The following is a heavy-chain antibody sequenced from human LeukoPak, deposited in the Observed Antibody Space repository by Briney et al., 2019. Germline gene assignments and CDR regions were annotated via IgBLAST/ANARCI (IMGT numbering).Heavy chain of an antibody. D-gene: IGHD3-22*01. CDR3: VRSGYHNWFDP. CDR1: GGSFSGYY. V-gene: IGHV4-34*01. CDR2: INHSGST. J-gene: IGHJ5*02. Sequence: NTSETLSLTCAVYGGSFSGYYWSWVRQPPGKGLEWIGEINHSGSTNCNPSLKSRVTISVDTSKNQFSLKLSSVTAADTAVYYCVRSGYHNWFDPWGQGTLVTVSS.